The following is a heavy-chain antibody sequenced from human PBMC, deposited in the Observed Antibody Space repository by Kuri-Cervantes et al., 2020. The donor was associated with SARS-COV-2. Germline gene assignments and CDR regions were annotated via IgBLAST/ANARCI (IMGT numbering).Heavy chain of an antibody. D-gene: IGHD1-1*01. CDR1: GYTFTGCY. CDR2: INPNSGGT. CDR3: ARDRTGFDY. V-gene: IGHV1-2*02. Sequence: ASVKVSCKASGYTFTGCYMHWVRQAPGQGLEWMGWINPNSGGTNYAQKFQGRVTMTRDTSTSTAHMELSRLRSDDTAVYYCARDRTGFDYWGQGTLVTVSS. J-gene: IGHJ4*02.